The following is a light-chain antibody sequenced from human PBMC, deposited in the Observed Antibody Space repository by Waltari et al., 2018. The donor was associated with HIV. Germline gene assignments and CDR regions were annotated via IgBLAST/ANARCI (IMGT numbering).Light chain of an antibody. Sequence: DIVMTQSPDSLVVSLGERATINCKSSQSVLYSSNNKNYLAWYQQKPGQPPKLLIYWASTRESGVPDRFGGSGSGTDFTLTISSLQAEDVAVYYCQQYYSTPYTFGQGTKLEIK. J-gene: IGKJ2*01. CDR3: QQYYSTPYT. V-gene: IGKV4-1*01. CDR1: QSVLYSSNNKNY. CDR2: WAS.